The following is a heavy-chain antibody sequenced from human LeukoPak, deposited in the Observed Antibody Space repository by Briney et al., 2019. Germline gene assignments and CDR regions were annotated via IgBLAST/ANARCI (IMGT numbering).Heavy chain of an antibody. Sequence: PGGSLRLSCAASGFTFSDYYMSWVRQAPGKGLEWVANIKQDGSEKYYVDSVKGRFTISRDNAKNSLYLQMNSLRAEDTAVYYCASEGADGWYGDAFDIWGQGTMVTVSS. CDR1: GFTFSDYY. CDR3: ASEGADGWYGDAFDI. D-gene: IGHD6-19*01. V-gene: IGHV3-7*01. CDR2: IKQDGSEK. J-gene: IGHJ3*02.